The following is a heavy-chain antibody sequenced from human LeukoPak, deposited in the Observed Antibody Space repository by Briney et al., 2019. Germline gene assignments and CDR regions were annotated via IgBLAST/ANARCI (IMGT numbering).Heavy chain of an antibody. D-gene: IGHD3-3*01. CDR2: ISYGGSDK. CDR1: GFTFSSYA. CDR3: AKDRVGPFLEWLLYL. Sequence: GGSLRLSCAASGFTFSSYAMHWVRQAPGKGLEWVAVISYGGSDKHYADSVKGRFTISRDNSKNTLYLQMNSLRAEDTAVYYCAKDRVGPFLEWLLYLWGQGTLVTVSS. V-gene: IGHV3-30-3*01. J-gene: IGHJ4*02.